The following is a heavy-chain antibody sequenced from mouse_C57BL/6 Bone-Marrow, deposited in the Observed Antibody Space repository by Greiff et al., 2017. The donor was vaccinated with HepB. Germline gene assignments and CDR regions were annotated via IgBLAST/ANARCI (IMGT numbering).Heavy chain of an antibody. D-gene: IGHD1-1*01. CDR1: GYTFTSYW. CDR3: SYYYGSSYCGFDV. J-gene: IGHJ1*03. V-gene: IGHV1-50*01. CDR2: IDPSDSYT. Sequence: QVQLQQPGAELVKPGASVKLSCKASGYTFTSYWMQWVKQRPGQGLEWIGEIDPSDSYTNYNQKFKGKATLTVDTSSSTAYMQLSSLTSEDSAVYYCSYYYGSSYCGFDVWGTGTTVTVSS.